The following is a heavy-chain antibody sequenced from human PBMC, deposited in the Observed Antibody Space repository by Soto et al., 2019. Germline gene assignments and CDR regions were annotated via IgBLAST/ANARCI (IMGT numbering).Heavy chain of an antibody. V-gene: IGHV4-59*01. CDR2: IYYSGST. Sequence: QVQLQESGPGLVKPSETLSLTCTVSGGSISSYYWSWIRQPPGKGLEWIGYIYYSGSTNYNPSLKSRVTISVDTSKNQFSLKLSSVTAADTAVYYCARGGSLNWKWNYQFDYWGQGTLVTVSS. D-gene: IGHD1-1*01. J-gene: IGHJ4*02. CDR1: GGSISSYY. CDR3: ARGGSLNWKWNYQFDY.